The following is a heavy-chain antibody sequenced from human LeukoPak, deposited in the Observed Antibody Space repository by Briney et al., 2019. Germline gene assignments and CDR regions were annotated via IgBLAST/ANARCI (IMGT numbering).Heavy chain of an antibody. Sequence: GESLKISCKGSGYRFNTYWIGWVRQMPGKGLEWMGIIFPGDSETIYSPSFQGQVTISADKSLSTAYLQWTSLKASDSAMYYCATSESQTKFDFWGRGTLVTASS. CDR3: ATSESQTKFDF. CDR1: GYRFNTYW. J-gene: IGHJ4*02. D-gene: IGHD1/OR15-1a*01. V-gene: IGHV5-51*01. CDR2: IFPGDSET.